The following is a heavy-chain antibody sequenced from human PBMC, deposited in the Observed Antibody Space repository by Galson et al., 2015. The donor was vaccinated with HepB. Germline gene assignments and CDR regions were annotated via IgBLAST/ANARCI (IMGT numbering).Heavy chain of an antibody. V-gene: IGHV1-18*01. CDR2: ISAYNGNT. D-gene: IGHD2-15*01. CDR3: ARPTKAYCSGGSCSPSDY. CDR1: VYTFTSYG. Sequence: SVKVSCKASVYTFTSYGISWMRQAPGQGLEWMGWISAYNGNTNYAQKLQGRVTMTTDTSTSTAYMELRSLRSDDTAVYYCARPTKAYCSGGSCSPSDYWGQGTLVTVSS. J-gene: IGHJ4*01.